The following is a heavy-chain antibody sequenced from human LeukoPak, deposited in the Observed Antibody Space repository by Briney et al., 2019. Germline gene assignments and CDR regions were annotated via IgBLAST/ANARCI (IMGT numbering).Heavy chain of an antibody. V-gene: IGHV3-9*01. Sequence: SLGLSCAASGFTFADYAMHWVRQAPGKGLEWVSGITWNSGTIGYADSVKGRFTISRDNAKNSLYLQMNSLRAEDTALYYCAKDMGSSGRQNWFDPWGQGTLVTVSS. CDR2: ITWNSGTI. CDR3: AKDMGSSGRQNWFDP. J-gene: IGHJ5*02. D-gene: IGHD6-19*01. CDR1: GFTFADYA.